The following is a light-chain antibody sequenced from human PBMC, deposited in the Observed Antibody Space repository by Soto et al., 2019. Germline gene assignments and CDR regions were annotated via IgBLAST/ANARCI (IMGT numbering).Light chain of an antibody. CDR1: QSVSSY. CDR2: DAS. J-gene: IGKJ5*01. CDR3: QQRSNWPLT. V-gene: IGKV3-11*01. Sequence: EIVLTQSPATLALSPGEGPTLSCRASQSVSSYLAWYQQKPGQAPRLLIYDASNRATGIPARFSGSGSGTDFTLTISSLEPEDFAVYYCQQRSNWPLTFGQGPRLEIK.